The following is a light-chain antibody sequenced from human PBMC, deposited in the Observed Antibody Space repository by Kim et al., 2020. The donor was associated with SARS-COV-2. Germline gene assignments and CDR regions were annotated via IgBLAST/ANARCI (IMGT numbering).Light chain of an antibody. J-gene: IGLJ2*01. Sequence: GTPGQRVTISCSGSSSNIGSNTVNWYQQLPRTAPTLLIYSNNQRPSGVPDRFSGSKSGTSASLAISGLQSEDEADYYCEAWDDSLVFGGGTQLTVL. CDR3: EAWDDSLV. CDR1: SSNIGSNT. V-gene: IGLV1-44*01. CDR2: SNN.